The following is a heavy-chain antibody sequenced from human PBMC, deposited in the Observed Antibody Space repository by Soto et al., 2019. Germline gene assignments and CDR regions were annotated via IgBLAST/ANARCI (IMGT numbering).Heavy chain of an antibody. D-gene: IGHD3-10*01. CDR3: APARSWFGELYAFDY. J-gene: IGHJ4*02. CDR1: GYTFTSYY. V-gene: IGHV1-46*01. Sequence: GASVKVSCKASGYTFTSYYMHWVRQAPGQGLEWMGIINPSGGSTSYAQKFQGRVTMTRDTSTSTVYMELSSLRSEDTAVYYCAPARSWFGELYAFDYWGQGTLVTVSS. CDR2: INPSGGST.